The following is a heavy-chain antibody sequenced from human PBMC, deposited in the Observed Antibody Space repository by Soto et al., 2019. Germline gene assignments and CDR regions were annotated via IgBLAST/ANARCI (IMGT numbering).Heavy chain of an antibody. J-gene: IGHJ4*02. CDR2: ISAHNGNT. CDR1: GYTFTSYC. Sequence: QVHLVQSGAEVKKPGASVKVSCKASGYTFTSYCITWVRLAPGQGLEWMGWISAHNGNTDYAQKLQGRVIVTRDTSTSTAYMELRSLRSDDTAVYYCARGRYGDYWGQGALVTVSS. D-gene: IGHD1-1*01. V-gene: IGHV1-18*01. CDR3: ARGRYGDY.